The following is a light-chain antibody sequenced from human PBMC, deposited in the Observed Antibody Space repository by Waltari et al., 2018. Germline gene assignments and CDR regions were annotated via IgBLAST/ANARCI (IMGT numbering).Light chain of an antibody. CDR2: EDS. J-gene: IGLJ1*01. CDR3: HAWDSSGMNRV. CDR1: NNGFNR. Sequence: SPVLTPPPSGSPATNRTAKLAWRGNNNGFNRLEWYQQKPGQAPVLVIYEDSDRPSGIPQRFSGSSSGTTATLTISGVQVGDEGDYYCHAWDSSGMNRVFGAGTKLTVL. V-gene: IGLV3-21*03.